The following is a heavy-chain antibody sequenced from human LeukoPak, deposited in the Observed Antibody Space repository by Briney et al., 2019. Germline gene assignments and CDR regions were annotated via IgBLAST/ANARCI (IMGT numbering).Heavy chain of an antibody. CDR2: IKSKTDGGTT. CDR3: AREMGGSGSYYYYYGMDV. V-gene: IGHV3-15*01. CDR1: GFTFSNAW. D-gene: IGHD3-10*01. J-gene: IGHJ6*02. Sequence: GGSLRLSCAASGFTFSNAWMSWVRQAPGKGLEWVGRIKSKTDGGTTDYAAPVKGRFTISRDDSKNTLYLQMNSLKTEDTAVYYCAREMGGSGSYYYYYGMDVWGQGTTVTVSS.